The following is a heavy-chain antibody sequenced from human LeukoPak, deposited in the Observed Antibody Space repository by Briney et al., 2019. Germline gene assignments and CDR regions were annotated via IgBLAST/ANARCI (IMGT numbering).Heavy chain of an antibody. D-gene: IGHD3-10*01. Sequence: SETLSLTCAVYGGSFSGYYWSWIRQPPGKGLEWIGEINHSGSTNYNPSLKSRVTISVDTSKNQFSLKLSSVTAADTAVYYCARRLRRITMVRGVSLGWFDPWGQGTLVTVSS. CDR1: GGSFSGYY. J-gene: IGHJ5*02. V-gene: IGHV4-34*01. CDR2: INHSGST. CDR3: ARRLRRITMVRGVSLGWFDP.